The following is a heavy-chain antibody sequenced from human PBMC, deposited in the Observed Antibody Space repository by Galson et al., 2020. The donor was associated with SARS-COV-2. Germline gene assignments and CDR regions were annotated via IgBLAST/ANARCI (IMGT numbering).Heavy chain of an antibody. Sequence: SETLSLTCTVSGGSVSSTSYYWGWIRQPPGKGLEWIVSTTYSGTTYYNPSLKSRVTTSGGTSKTQFSLRLSSLTAADTAVYYCASLTTMTTRGAFDIWGQGTMVTVSS. CDR3: ASLTTMTTRGAFDI. V-gene: IGHV4-39*07. D-gene: IGHD4-17*01. CDR1: GGSVSSTSYY. CDR2: TTYSGTT. J-gene: IGHJ3*02.